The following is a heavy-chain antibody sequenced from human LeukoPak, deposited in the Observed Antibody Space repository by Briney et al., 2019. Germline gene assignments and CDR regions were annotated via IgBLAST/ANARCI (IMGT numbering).Heavy chain of an antibody. V-gene: IGHV3-21*01. CDR1: RFTFSTYT. CDR2: ISSSSSYI. CDR3: ARDRTTVTTFDY. D-gene: IGHD4-17*01. Sequence: GGSLRLSCAASRFTFSTYTMNWVRQAPGKGLEWVSSISSSSSYIYYADPVKGRFTISRDNAKNSLYLQMNTLRAEDTAVYYCARDRTTVTTFDYWGQGTLVTVSS. J-gene: IGHJ4*02.